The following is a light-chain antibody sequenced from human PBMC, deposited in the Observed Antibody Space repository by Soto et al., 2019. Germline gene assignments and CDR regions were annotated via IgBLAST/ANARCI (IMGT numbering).Light chain of an antibody. CDR3: CSYAGTYTSFV. CDR2: DVS. J-gene: IGLJ1*01. CDR1: SSDVGGYNY. V-gene: IGLV2-11*01. Sequence: QSVLTQPRSVSGSPGQSVTISCTGTSSDVGGYNYVSWYQQHPGKAPKVMIYDVSKRPSGVPDRFSGSKSGNTASLTISGLQAEDEADYYCCSYAGTYTSFVFGT.